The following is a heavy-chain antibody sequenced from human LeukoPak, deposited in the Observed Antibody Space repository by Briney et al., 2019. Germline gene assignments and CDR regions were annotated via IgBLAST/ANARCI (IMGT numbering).Heavy chain of an antibody. V-gene: IGHV3-7*01. D-gene: IGHD5-24*01. CDR1: GFSFSTYW. CDR2: IKQDGSEK. Sequence: GGSLRLSCATSGFSFSTYWMSWVRQAPGKGLEWVANIKQDGSEKYYVDSVKGRFTISRDNAKNSLYLQMNSLRAEDTAVYYCANGDGFDYWGQGTLVTVSS. CDR3: ANGDGFDY. J-gene: IGHJ4*02.